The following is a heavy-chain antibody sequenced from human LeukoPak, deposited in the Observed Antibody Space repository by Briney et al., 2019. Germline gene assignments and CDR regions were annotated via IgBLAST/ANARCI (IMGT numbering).Heavy chain of an antibody. J-gene: IGHJ4*02. CDR2: IAASGGTGT. Sequence: GGSLRLSCAASGFTFSDYSMSWVRQAPGKGLEWVSIIAASGGTGTYNADSVKGRFTISRDNSKNTLYLQMNSLGAEDTAVYDCARGASTLTRNLDDWGQGTLVTVSS. V-gene: IGHV3-23*01. CDR1: GFTFSDYS. CDR3: ARGASTLTRNLDD. D-gene: IGHD4-17*01.